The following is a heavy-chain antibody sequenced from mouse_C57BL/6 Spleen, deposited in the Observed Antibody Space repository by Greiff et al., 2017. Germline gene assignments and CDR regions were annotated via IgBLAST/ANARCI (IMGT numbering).Heavy chain of an antibody. CDR2: IDPSDSYT. Sequence: QVQLQQPGAELVMPGASVKLSCKASGYTFTSYWMHWVKQRPGQGLEWIGEIDPSDSYTNYNQKFKGKSTLTVDKSSSTAYMQLSSLTSEDSAVYYCARRRYYDYDRGHYAMDYWGQGTSVTVSS. CDR1: GYTFTSYW. V-gene: IGHV1-69*01. J-gene: IGHJ4*01. CDR3: ARRRYYDYDRGHYAMDY. D-gene: IGHD2-4*01.